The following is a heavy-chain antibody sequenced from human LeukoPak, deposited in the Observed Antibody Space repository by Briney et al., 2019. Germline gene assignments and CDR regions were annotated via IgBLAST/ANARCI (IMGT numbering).Heavy chain of an antibody. J-gene: IGHJ4*02. V-gene: IGHV1-69*01. CDR3: ARDGLWFGELFFDY. D-gene: IGHD3-10*01. CDR1: GGTFSSYA. Sequence: ASVKVSCKASGGTFSSYAISWVRQAPGQGLEWMGGIIPIFGTANYAQKFQGRVTITADESTSTAYMELSSLRSEDTAVYYCARDGLWFGELFFDYWGQGTLVTVSS. CDR2: IIPIFGTA.